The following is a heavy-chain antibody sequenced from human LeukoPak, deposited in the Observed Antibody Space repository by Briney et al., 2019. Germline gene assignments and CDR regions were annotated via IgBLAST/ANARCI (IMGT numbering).Heavy chain of an antibody. Sequence: GGSLRLSCAASGFTFSSYGMHWVRQAPGKGLEWVAVISYDGSNKYYADSVKGRFTISRDNSENTLYLQMNSLRAEDTAVYYCAKDVRYLGFGELIYFDYWGQGTLVTVSS. CDR1: GFTFSSYG. CDR3: AKDVRYLGFGELIYFDY. CDR2: ISYDGSNK. D-gene: IGHD3-10*01. V-gene: IGHV3-30*18. J-gene: IGHJ4*02.